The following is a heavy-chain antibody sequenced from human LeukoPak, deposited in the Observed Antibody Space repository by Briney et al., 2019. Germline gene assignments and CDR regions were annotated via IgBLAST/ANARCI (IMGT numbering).Heavy chain of an antibody. V-gene: IGHV4-61*02. D-gene: IGHD6-19*01. CDR3: ARDLFHSSGWYGMDY. CDR1: GGSTSSGAYY. Sequence: PSQTLSLTCTVSGGSTSSGAYYWTWIRQPAGRGLEWIGRIYTTGRTNYDPSLESRVTISVDTSKNQFSLKLSSVTAADTAVYYCARDLFHSSGWYGMDYWGQGTLVTVSS. J-gene: IGHJ4*02. CDR2: IYTTGRT.